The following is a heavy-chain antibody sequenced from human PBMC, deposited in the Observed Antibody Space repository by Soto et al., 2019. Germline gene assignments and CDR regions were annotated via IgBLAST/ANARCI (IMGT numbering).Heavy chain of an antibody. Sequence: QVQMVESGGGVVLPGRSLRLSCAASGFSFSTYGMHWVRQAPGKGLEWMAVISNDGSIKYYADSVKGRFTISRDNSKETLFLKMNSLRGEDTAVYYCAKVVRADTMSSNFYYYSGMDVWGQGTTVTVSS. D-gene: IGHD5-18*01. V-gene: IGHV3-30*18. CDR1: GFSFSTYG. CDR2: ISNDGSIK. J-gene: IGHJ6*02. CDR3: AKVVRADTMSSNFYYYSGMDV.